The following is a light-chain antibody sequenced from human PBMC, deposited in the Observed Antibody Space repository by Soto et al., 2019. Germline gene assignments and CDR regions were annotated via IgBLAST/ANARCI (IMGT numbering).Light chain of an antibody. CDR3: SSYISSSTYV. Sequence: LTQPASVSGSPGQSITISCIGTSSDIGRYNYVSWYQQYPGKAPKFMIYDVSNRPSGVSNRFSGSKSGNTASLTISGLQAEDEADYYCSSYISSSTYVFGTGTKVTVL. CDR2: DVS. J-gene: IGLJ1*01. V-gene: IGLV2-14*01. CDR1: SSDIGRYNY.